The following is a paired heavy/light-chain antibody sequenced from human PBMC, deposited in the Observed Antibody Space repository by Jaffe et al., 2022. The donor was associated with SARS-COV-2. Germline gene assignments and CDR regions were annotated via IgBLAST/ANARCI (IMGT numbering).Heavy chain of an antibody. V-gene: IGHV3-7*03. CDR1: GFTLNNYW. CDR3: LRYFGSGSYQVY. D-gene: IGHD3-10*01. Sequence: EVQLVQSGGGLVQPGGSLRLSCAASGFTLNNYWMNWVRQAPGKGLEWVANINPDGSVKQYVDSVKGRFTISRDNAKNSLYLQMNSLRTEDTALYYCLRYFGSGSYQVYWGQGALVTVSS. J-gene: IGHJ4*02. CDR2: INPDGSVK.
Light chain of an antibody. CDR2: LGS. CDR1: QSLLQSNGYNY. Sequence: DIVMTQSPLSLPVTPGEPASISCRSSQSLLQSNGYNYLDWFVQKPGQSPQLLIYLGSNRASGVPDRFSGSGSGTEYTLKISRVEAEDVGVYYCMESLQAPHMFGQGTKVEIK. V-gene: IGKV2-28*01. CDR3: MESLQAPHM. J-gene: IGKJ1*01.